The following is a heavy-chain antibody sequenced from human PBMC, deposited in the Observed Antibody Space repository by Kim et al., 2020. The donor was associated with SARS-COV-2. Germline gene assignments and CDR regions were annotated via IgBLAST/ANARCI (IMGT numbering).Heavy chain of an antibody. J-gene: IGHJ6*02. CDR2: IWYDGSNK. CDR1: GFTFSSYG. V-gene: IGHV3-33*06. CDR3: AKYGGRQIQIGLPQFHGMDV. Sequence: GGSLRLSCAASGFTFSSYGMHWVRQAPGKGLEWVAVIWYDGSNKYYTDSVKGRFTISRDNSKNTLYLQMNSLRAEDTAVYYCAKYGGRQIQIGLPQFHGMDVWGQGTTVTVSS. D-gene: IGHD5-18*01.